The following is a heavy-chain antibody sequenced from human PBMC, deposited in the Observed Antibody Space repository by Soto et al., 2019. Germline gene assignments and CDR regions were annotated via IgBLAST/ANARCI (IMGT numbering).Heavy chain of an antibody. CDR3: AKWGGYYPYYSEMDV. Sequence: EVQLLESGGALVQPGGSLRLSCAGSGFSFGGYAMSWVRQAPGKGLGWVSGISGGGTSTYYADSVKGRFTISRDSSMVYLQMNSLRAEDTAVYYCAKWGGYYPYYSEMDVW. V-gene: IGHV3-23*01. CDR1: GFSFGGYA. J-gene: IGHJ6*01. D-gene: IGHD1-26*01. CDR2: ISGGGTST.